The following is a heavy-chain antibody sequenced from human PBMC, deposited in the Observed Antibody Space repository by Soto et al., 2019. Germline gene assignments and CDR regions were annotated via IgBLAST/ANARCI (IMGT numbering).Heavy chain of an antibody. CDR3: AVDRSAYYSPFEY. V-gene: IGHV4-39*01. CDR1: GDSISSSRFY. J-gene: IGHJ4*02. D-gene: IGHD3-22*01. CDR2: IHYSGST. Sequence: SETLSLTCTVSGDSISSSRFYWGWIRQPPGKGLEWIGSIHYSGSTYYNPSLTSRVTISVDTSKNQFSLNLTYVTAADTAVYYCAVDRSAYYSPFEYWGQGTLVTVSS.